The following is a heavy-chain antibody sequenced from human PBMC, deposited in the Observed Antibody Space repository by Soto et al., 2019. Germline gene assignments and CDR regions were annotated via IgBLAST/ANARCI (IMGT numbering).Heavy chain of an antibody. CDR1: RLTFSSYA. J-gene: IGHJ6*04. V-gene: IGHV3-23*01. Sequence: EVHLLESGGGLVQPGGSLRLSCAASRLTFSSYAMSWVRQSPGKGLEWVSAISSSGASTYAADSVKGRFSISRDNSKNTLYQQMNSLGVEDTAVFYCAKGPRILGAVINYSFYYGLAVWGKGTTVTVAS. CDR2: ISSSGAST. CDR3: AKGPRILGAVINYSFYYGLAV. D-gene: IGHD3-3*01.